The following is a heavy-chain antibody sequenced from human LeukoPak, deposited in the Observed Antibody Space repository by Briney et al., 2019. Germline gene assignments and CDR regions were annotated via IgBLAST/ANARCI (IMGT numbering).Heavy chain of an antibody. V-gene: IGHV4-39*07. CDR1: GASISSSTYY. CDR2: ASYSGNT. J-gene: IGHJ4*02. Sequence: SETLSLTCTVSGASISSSTYYWGWIRQPPGKGLEWIGNASYSGNTYYNPSLKSRVTILVDTSKNQFSLKMTSVTAADTAVYYCARDQYYDVSTYYEIDYWGQGTLVTVSS. CDR3: ARDQYYDVSTYYEIDY. D-gene: IGHD3-22*01.